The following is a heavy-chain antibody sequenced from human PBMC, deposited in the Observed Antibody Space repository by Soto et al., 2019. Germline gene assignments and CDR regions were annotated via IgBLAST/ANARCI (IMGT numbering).Heavy chain of an antibody. Sequence: EVQLVESGGGLVQPGGSLRLSCAASGFTFSNDWMNRVRQAPGKGLEWVAQIDQDGSEKNYVDSVKGRITISRDNGKNSLFLQMNSLRAEDTAVYYCARDRAMDDFWGQGTLVTVAS. J-gene: IGHJ4*02. V-gene: IGHV3-7*05. CDR3: ARDRAMDDF. CDR1: GFTFSNDW. CDR2: IDQDGSEK.